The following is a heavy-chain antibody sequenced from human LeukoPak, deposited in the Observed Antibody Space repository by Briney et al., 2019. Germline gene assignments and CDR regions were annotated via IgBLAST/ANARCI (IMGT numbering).Heavy chain of an antibody. CDR2: INPRGGST. J-gene: IGHJ4*02. CDR1: GYTFTSYY. CDR3: ARADSAYDFSRPFDY. Sequence: GASVKVSCKASGYTFTSYYMHWVRQAPGQGLEWMGIINPRGGSTSYAQKFQGRVTMTRDTSTSTVYMELSSLRSEDTAVYYCARADSAYDFSRPFDYWGQGTLVTVSS. D-gene: IGHD5-12*01. V-gene: IGHV1-46*01.